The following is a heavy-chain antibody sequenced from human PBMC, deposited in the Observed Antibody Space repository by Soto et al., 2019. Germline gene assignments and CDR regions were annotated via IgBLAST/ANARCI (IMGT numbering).Heavy chain of an antibody. V-gene: IGHV3-49*03. CDR2: IRSKAYGGTT. D-gene: IGHD3-16*02. CDR1: GFTFGDYA. J-gene: IGHJ4*02. Sequence: GGSLRLSCTASGFTFGDYAMSWFRQAPGKGLEWVGFIRSKAYGGTTEYAASVKGRFTISRDDSKSIAYLQMNSLKTEDTAVYYCTSPIRDYIWGSYRYDFDYWGQGTLVTVSS. CDR3: TSPIRDYIWGSYRYDFDY.